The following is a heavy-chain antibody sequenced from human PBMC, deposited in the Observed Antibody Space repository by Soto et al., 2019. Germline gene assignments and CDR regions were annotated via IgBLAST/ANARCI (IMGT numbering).Heavy chain of an antibody. Sequence: QVQLVQSGAEVKKPGSSVKVSCKASGGTFSSYTISWVRQAPGQGLEWMGRIIPILGIANYAQKFQGRVTTTADKSTSTAYMELSSLRSEDTAVYYCASTYYDSSGYFALGYWGQGTLVTVSS. V-gene: IGHV1-69*02. CDR3: ASTYYDSSGYFALGY. J-gene: IGHJ4*02. D-gene: IGHD3-22*01. CDR2: IIPILGIA. CDR1: GGTFSSYT.